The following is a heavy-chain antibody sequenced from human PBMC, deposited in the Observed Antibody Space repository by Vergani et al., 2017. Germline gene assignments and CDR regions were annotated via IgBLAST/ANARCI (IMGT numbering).Heavy chain of an antibody. Sequence: QLQLQESGPGLVKPSATLSLTCSVSGASIRSSNYYWGWIRQPPGKGLEWIASIYYSGSTNYNPSLKSRVTISVDTSKNQFSLKLSSVTAADTAVYYCARGGGFDAFDIWGQGTMVTVSS. CDR2: IYYSGST. CDR3: ARGGGFDAFDI. D-gene: IGHD6-25*01. V-gene: IGHV4-39*07. CDR1: GASIRSSNYY. J-gene: IGHJ3*02.